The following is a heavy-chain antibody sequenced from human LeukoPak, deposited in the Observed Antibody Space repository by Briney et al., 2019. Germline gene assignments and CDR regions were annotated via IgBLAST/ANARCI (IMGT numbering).Heavy chain of an antibody. Sequence: PGRSLRLSCAASGFTFSSYGMHWVRQAPGKGLEWVAVISYDGSNKYYADSVKGRFTISRDNSKNTLYLQMNSLRAEDTAVYYCARDGPKTDIAARPCWFDPWGQGTLVTVSS. D-gene: IGHD6-6*01. CDR1: GFTFSSYG. V-gene: IGHV3-30*03. CDR2: ISYDGSNK. CDR3: ARDGPKTDIAARPCWFDP. J-gene: IGHJ5*02.